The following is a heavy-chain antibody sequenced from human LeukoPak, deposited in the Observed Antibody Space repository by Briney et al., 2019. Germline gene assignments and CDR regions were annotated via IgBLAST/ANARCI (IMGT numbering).Heavy chain of an antibody. CDR3: ARHASGSRLRQFDY. CDR1: GGSISSYY. D-gene: IGHD4-17*01. V-gene: IGHV4-59*08. J-gene: IGHJ4*02. Sequence: SETLSLTCTVSGGSISSYYWSWIRQPPGKGLEWIGYIYYSGSTYYNPSLKSRVTISVDTSKNQFSLKLSSVTAADTAVYYCARHASGSRLRQFDYWGQGTLVTVSS. CDR2: IYYSGST.